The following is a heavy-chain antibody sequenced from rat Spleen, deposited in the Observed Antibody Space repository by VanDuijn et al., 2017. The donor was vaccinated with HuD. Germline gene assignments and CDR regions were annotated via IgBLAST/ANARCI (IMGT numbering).Heavy chain of an antibody. J-gene: IGHJ4*01. V-gene: IGHV5S23*01. CDR3: TRVYVMDA. CDR1: GFTFSDYY. CDR2: ISTGGGNT. Sequence: EVQLVESGGGLVQPGRPLKLSCAASGFTFSDYYMAWVRQAPAKGLEWIATISTGGGNTYYRNSVKVRFTISRDNAKNTQYLQMDSLRSEDTAAYYGTRVYVMDAWGQGASVAVSS.